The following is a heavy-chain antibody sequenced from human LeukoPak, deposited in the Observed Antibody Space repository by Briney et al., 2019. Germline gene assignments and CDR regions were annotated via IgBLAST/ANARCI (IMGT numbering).Heavy chain of an antibody. J-gene: IGHJ4*02. CDR2: ISWNSGSI. D-gene: IGHD1-1*01. Sequence: PGGSLRLSCAASGFTFDDYAMHWVRQAPGKGLEWVSGISWNSGSIGYADSVKGRFTISRDNAKNSLYLQMNSLRAEDTALYYCAKGTYRQLDYWGQGTLVTVSS. CDR1: GFTFDDYA. V-gene: IGHV3-9*01. CDR3: AKGTYRQLDY.